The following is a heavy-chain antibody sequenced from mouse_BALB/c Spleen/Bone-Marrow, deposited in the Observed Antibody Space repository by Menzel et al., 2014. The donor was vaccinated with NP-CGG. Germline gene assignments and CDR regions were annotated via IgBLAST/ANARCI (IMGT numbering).Heavy chain of an antibody. Sequence: EVQLVESGPGLVKPSQSLSLTCTVTGYSITSDYAWNWIRQFPGNKPEWMGYISYSGSTSYNPSLKSRISITRDTSKNQFFLQLNSVTTEDTATYYCARYYYGSSAYAMDYWGQGTSVTVSS. V-gene: IGHV3-2*02. CDR1: GYSITSDYA. CDR2: ISYSGST. D-gene: IGHD1-1*01. J-gene: IGHJ4*01. CDR3: ARYYYGSSAYAMDY.